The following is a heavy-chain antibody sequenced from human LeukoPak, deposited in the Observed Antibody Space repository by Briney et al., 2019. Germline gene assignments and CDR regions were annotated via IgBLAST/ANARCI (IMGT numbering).Heavy chain of an antibody. CDR1: GYSISSGYY. Sequence: SETLSLTCAVSGYSISSGYYWGWIRQPPGKGLEWIGSIFHSGSTYYNPSLKSRVTISVDTSNNQISLRLSSVTAADTAMYYCVSKYKYGSGSYSLVDFWGQGTLITVSS. V-gene: IGHV4-38-2*01. CDR2: IFHSGST. J-gene: IGHJ4*02. CDR3: VSKYKYGSGSYSLVDF. D-gene: IGHD3-10*01.